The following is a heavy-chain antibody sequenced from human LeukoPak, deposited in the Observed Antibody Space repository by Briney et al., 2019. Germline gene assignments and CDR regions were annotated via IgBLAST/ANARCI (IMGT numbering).Heavy chain of an antibody. CDR1: GFTFSSYA. V-gene: IGHV3-23*01. Sequence: GGSLRLSCAASGFTFSSYAMSWVRQAPGKGLEWVSAISGSGGSTYYADSVKGRFTISRDNSKNTLYLQMNSLRAEDTAVYYCAKGRVWFGELAVGAFDIWGQGTMVTVSS. D-gene: IGHD3-10*01. CDR3: AKGRVWFGELAVGAFDI. CDR2: ISGSGGST. J-gene: IGHJ3*02.